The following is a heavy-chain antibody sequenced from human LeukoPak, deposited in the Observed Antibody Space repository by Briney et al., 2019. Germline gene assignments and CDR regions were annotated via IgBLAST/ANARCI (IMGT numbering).Heavy chain of an antibody. CDR1: GFTFSSYG. CDR2: ISYDGSNK. V-gene: IGHV3-30*18. CDR3: AKGWESGVDIVATTALPFDY. J-gene: IGHJ4*02. D-gene: IGHD5-12*01. Sequence: PGGSLRLSCAASGFTFSSYGMHWVRQAPGKGLEWVAVISYDGSNKYYADSVKGRFTISRDNSKNTLYLQMNSLRAEDTAVYYCAKGWESGVDIVATTALPFDYWGQGTLVTVSS.